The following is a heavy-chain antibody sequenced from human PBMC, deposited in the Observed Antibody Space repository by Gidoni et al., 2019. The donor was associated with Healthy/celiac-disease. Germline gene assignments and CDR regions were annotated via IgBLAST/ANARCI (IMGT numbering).Heavy chain of an antibody. Sequence: QVQLQQWGAGLLKPSETLSLTCAVYGGSFSGYYWSWIRQPPGKGLEWIGEINHSGSTNYNPSLKSRVTISVDTSKNQFSLKLSSVTAADTAVYYCARARGSVRGPFDYWGQGTLVTVSS. J-gene: IGHJ4*02. CDR2: INHSGST. CDR3: ARARGSVRGPFDY. D-gene: IGHD3-10*01. V-gene: IGHV4-34*01. CDR1: GGSFSGYY.